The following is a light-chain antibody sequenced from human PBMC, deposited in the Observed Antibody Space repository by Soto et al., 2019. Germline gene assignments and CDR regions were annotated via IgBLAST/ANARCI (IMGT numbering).Light chain of an antibody. CDR3: QQSYSIPLT. Sequence: DIQMTQSPSSLSASVGDRVTITCRASQSIASYLNWYQQRPGKAPKLLIYGASSLESGVPSRFSGSGSGKFFTLSISSLQPEDSATYYFQQSYSIPLTFGGGTKVEI. CDR2: GAS. CDR1: QSIASY. J-gene: IGKJ4*01. V-gene: IGKV1-39*01.